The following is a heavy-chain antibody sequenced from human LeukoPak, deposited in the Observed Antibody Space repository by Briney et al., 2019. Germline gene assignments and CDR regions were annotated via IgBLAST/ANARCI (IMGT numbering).Heavy chain of an antibody. D-gene: IGHD5-24*01. CDR3: ARVRDVEMATITSDAFDI. CDR2: IIPIFGTA. V-gene: IGHV1-69*01. J-gene: IGHJ3*02. CDR1: GGTFSSYA. Sequence: SVKVSCKASGGTFSSYAISWVRQAPGQGLEWMGGIIPIFGTANYAQKFQGRVTITADESTSTAYMELSSLRSEDTAVYYCARVRDVEMATITSDAFDIWGQGTMVTVSS.